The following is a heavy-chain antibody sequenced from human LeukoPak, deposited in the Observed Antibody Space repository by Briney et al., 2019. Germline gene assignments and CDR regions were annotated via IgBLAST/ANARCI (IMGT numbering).Heavy chain of an antibody. V-gene: IGHV3-23*01. Sequence: PGGSLRLSCAASGFTFSNHGMNWVRQAPGKGLEWLSGISPRGGGTYYADSVKGRFTISRDDSKNTLSLQMNSLRVEDTAVYYCAKRGGSGSYYFDYWGQGTLVTVSS. CDR3: AKRGGSGSYYFDY. D-gene: IGHD1-26*01. CDR1: GFTFSNHG. CDR2: ISPRGGGT. J-gene: IGHJ4*02.